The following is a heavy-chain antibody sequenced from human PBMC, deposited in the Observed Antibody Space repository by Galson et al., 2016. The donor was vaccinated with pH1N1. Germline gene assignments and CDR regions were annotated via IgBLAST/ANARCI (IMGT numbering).Heavy chain of an antibody. CDR2: ISHSGST. V-gene: IGHV4-31*03. CDR3: ARGYREKLGTGTHDYFSMDD. J-gene: IGHJ6*02. Sequence: TLSLTCTVSGGPISGGGSCLTWIRQSPGKGLEWIGDISHSGSTSHNPSLKSRLTLSADTPKNQFSLKLNSVTAADTAVYYCARGYREKLGTGTHDYFSMDDWGPGTTVTVSS. D-gene: IGHD3-16*01. CDR1: GGPISGGGSC.